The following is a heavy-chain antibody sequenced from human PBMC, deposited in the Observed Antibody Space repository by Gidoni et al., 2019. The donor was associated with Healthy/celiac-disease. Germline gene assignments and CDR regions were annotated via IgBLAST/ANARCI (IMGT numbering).Heavy chain of an antibody. CDR3: ARKQWLGDFFDY. CDR1: GGSISSYY. Sequence: QVQLQESGPGLVKPSETLSLTCTVSGGSISSYYWSWIRQPPGKGLEWIGYIYYSGSTNYNPSLKSRVTISVDTSKNQFSLKVTSVTAADTAVYYCARKQWLGDFFDYWGQGTLVTVSS. D-gene: IGHD6-19*01. J-gene: IGHJ4*02. V-gene: IGHV4-59*01. CDR2: IYYSGST.